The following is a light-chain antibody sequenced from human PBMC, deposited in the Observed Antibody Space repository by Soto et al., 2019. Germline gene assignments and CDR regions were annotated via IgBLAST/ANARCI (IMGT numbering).Light chain of an antibody. CDR1: QSVYSN. CDR2: GAS. V-gene: IGKV3-15*01. CDR3: EQYNNWPPVT. Sequence: EIVMTQSPATLSVSPGGRATLSCRASQSVYSNLAWYQQKPGQAPRLLLYGASTRATGIPARFSGSGAGTDFTLTITNLQPEDSAVYCCEQYNNWPPVTFGGGTRVEIK. J-gene: IGKJ4*01.